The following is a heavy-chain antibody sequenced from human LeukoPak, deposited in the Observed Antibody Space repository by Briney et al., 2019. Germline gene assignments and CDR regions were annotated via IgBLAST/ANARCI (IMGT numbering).Heavy chain of an antibody. Sequence: SETLSLTCAVSGVSINTCCYCWAWIRQPPGMGLEWIGYKYYSGSTRDNSSLRSRLTISLDSSKNQFSLRLTSVTAADTAVYYCARGRSYGFDFDSWGPGTLVIVSS. J-gene: IGHJ4*02. D-gene: IGHD5-18*01. CDR1: GVSINTCCYC. V-gene: IGHV4-61*01. CDR3: ARGRSYGFDFDS. CDR2: KYYSGST.